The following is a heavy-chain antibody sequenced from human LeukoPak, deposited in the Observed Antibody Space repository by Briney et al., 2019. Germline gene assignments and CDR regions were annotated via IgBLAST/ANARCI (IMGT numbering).Heavy chain of an antibody. V-gene: IGHV3-23*01. CDR2: ISGSGSST. Sequence: PGGSLRHSCAPSGFTFSSYAMSSVRQAPRKGLEWVSAISGSGSSTYYAGSVKGRFTISRDNSKNTLYLQMNSLRAEDTAVYYCAKDLKRWQQLRWFDPWGQGTLVTVSS. D-gene: IGHD6-13*01. J-gene: IGHJ5*02. CDR1: GFTFSSYA. CDR3: AKDLKRWQQLRWFDP.